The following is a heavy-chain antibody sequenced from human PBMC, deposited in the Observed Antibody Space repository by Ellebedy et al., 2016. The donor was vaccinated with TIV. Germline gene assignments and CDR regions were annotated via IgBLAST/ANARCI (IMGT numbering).Heavy chain of an antibody. CDR2: ISSSDEK. V-gene: IGHV2-26*03. Sequence: SGPTLVKPTETLTLTCTISGFSLSNASMAVSWIRQPPGKALEWLAHISSSDEKSYSTSLKSGLTIAKDTPKSQVVLTMTNMRPVDTATYYCARMGDWSLKDWGQGTLVTVSS. CDR1: GFSLSNASMA. J-gene: IGHJ4*02. CDR3: ARMGDWSLKD. D-gene: IGHD3/OR15-3a*01.